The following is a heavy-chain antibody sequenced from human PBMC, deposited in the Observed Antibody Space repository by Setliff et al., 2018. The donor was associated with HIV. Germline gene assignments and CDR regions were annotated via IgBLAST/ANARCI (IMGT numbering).Heavy chain of an antibody. D-gene: IGHD3-10*01. J-gene: IGHJ4*02. CDR1: GFTFSSYA. V-gene: IGHV3-74*01. CDR2: INSDGSST. Sequence: PGGSLRLSCAASGFTFSSYAMHWVRQAPGKGLEWVSRINSDGSSTSYADSVKGRFTISRDNSKNTLYLQMNSLRAEDTAVYYCARDQVANYYGSGIDYWGQGTLVTVSS. CDR3: ARDQVANYYGSGIDY.